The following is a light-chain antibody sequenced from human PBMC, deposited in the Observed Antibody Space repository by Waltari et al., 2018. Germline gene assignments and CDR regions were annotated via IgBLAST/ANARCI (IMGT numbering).Light chain of an antibody. CDR3: QQYGSSPPNT. CDR2: GAS. CDR1: QSVSSSY. V-gene: IGKV3-20*01. Sequence: IVLTQSPGTLSLSQGERATLSCRASQSVSSSYLAWYQQKPGQAPRLLIYGASSRATGIPDRFSGSGSGTDFTLTISRLEPEDFAVYYCQQYGSSPPNTFGQGTKLEIK. J-gene: IGKJ2*01.